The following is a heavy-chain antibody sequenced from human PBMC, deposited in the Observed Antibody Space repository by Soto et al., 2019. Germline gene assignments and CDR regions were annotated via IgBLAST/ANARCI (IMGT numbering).Heavy chain of an antibody. Sequence: ASAKVSCKASGYTFTSSGISWVRQAPGQGLEWMGWISAYNGNTNYAQKLQGRVTMTTDTSTSTAYMELRSLRSDDTAVYYCARDGPEKDSSGYYPWGQGTLVTVSS. CDR3: ARDGPEKDSSGYYP. D-gene: IGHD3-22*01. J-gene: IGHJ5*02. CDR1: GYTFTSSG. V-gene: IGHV1-18*04. CDR2: ISAYNGNT.